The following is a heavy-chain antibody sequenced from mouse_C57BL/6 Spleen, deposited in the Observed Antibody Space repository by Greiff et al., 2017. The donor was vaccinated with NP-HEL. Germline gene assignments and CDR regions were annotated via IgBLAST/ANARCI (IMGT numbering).Heavy chain of an antibody. J-gene: IGHJ3*01. CDR3: ARPAYYSNYSWFAY. CDR1: GFTFSSYG. CDR2: ISSGGSYT. Sequence: EVKLVESGGDLVKPGGSLKLSCAASGFTFSSYGMSWVRQTPDKRLEWVATISSGGSYTYYPDSVQGRFTISRDNAKNTLYLQMSSLKSEDTAMYYCARPAYYSNYSWFAYWGQGTLVTVSA. V-gene: IGHV5-6*02. D-gene: IGHD2-5*01.